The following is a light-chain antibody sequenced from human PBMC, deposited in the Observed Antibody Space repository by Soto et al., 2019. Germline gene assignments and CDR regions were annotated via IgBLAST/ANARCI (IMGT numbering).Light chain of an antibody. CDR3: QHYSNWPWT. V-gene: IGKV3D-15*01. Sequence: EILMTQSPATLSVSPGERATLSCRASQSVSTNVAWYQQKPGQTPRLLIYAASTRATGIPARFSGSGSGTEFTLTISSLQSEDVAVYYCQHYSNWPWTFGQGTKMEIK. J-gene: IGKJ1*01. CDR1: QSVSTN. CDR2: AAS.